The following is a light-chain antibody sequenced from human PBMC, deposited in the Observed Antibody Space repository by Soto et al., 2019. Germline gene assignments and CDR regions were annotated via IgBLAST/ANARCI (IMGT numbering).Light chain of an antibody. J-gene: IGLJ1*01. Sequence: QSVLPHPASVSGAPGQSLTVSCTGTSRDVCAYDYFSWYQHHPGKAPKLMIYDVSYRPSGVSNRFSGSKSGNTASLTISGLQAEDEADYYCSSYTSSSTLFSGTVTKVTV. CDR2: DVS. CDR1: SRDVCAYDY. V-gene: IGLV2-14*03. CDR3: SSYTSSSTLF.